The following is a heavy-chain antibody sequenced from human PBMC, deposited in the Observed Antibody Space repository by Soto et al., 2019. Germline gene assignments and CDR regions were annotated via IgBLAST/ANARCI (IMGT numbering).Heavy chain of an antibody. CDR3: ARSCRPRYFDCLHAFDI. D-gene: IGHD3-9*01. CDR2: ISSSSSTI. V-gene: IGHV3-48*01. CDR1: GFTFSSYS. J-gene: IGHJ3*02. Sequence: GGSLRLSCAASGFTFSSYSMNWVRQAPGKGLEWVSYISSSSSTIYYADSVKGRFTISRDNAKNSLYLQMNSLRAEDTAVYYCARSCRPRYFDCLHAFDIWGQGTMVTVSS.